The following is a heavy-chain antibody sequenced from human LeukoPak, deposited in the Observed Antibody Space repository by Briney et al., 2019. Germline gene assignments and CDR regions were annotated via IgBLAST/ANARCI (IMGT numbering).Heavy chain of an antibody. CDR2: ITSSGSDI. CDR1: GFTLNTYY. D-gene: IGHD6-6*01. Sequence: GGSLRLSCAASGFTLNTYYMKWVRQAPGRGLEWVSSITSSGSDIYYADSVKGRFTISRDNAKYSLYLQMNSLRADDTAIYYCATDPSSSVWSYWGQGTLVTVSS. CDR3: ATDPSSSVWSY. V-gene: IGHV3-21*01. J-gene: IGHJ4*02.